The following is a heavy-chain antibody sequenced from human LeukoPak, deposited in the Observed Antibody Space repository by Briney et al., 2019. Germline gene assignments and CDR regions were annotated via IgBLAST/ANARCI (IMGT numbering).Heavy chain of an antibody. Sequence: QPGGSLRLSCAASGFTFSSYGMHWVRQAPGKGLEWVAVIWYDGSNKYYADSVKGRFTISRDNSKNTLYLRMNSLRPEDTAMYYCAKDRSLGWELLEGYFDSWGQGTLVTVSS. J-gene: IGHJ4*02. D-gene: IGHD3-16*01. CDR2: IWYDGSNK. CDR3: AKDRSLGWELLEGYFDS. V-gene: IGHV3-30*02. CDR1: GFTFSSYG.